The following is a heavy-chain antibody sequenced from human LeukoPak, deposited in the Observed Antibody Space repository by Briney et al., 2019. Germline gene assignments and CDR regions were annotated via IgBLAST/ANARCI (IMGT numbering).Heavy chain of an antibody. CDR1: GESFSGYY. D-gene: IGHD2/OR15-2a*01. Sequence: SETLSLTCAVYGESFSGYYWNWIRQPPGKGLEWIGEINHTGGTNYNPSLKSRVTISADTSKNQFSLNLSSVTAADTAVYYCVRQRVVGFYDPFDFWGQGTLVTVSS. J-gene: IGHJ4*02. V-gene: IGHV4-34*01. CDR2: INHTGGT. CDR3: VRQRVVGFYDPFDF.